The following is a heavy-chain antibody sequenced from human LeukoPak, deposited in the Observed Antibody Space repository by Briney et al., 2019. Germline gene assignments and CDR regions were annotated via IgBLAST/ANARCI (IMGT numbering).Heavy chain of an antibody. CDR2: INTDGSST. CDR3: ARDRARIAAAGTPTAY. V-gene: IGHV3-74*01. D-gene: IGHD6-13*01. CDR1: GFTFSSYW. J-gene: IGHJ4*02. Sequence: GGSLRLSCAASGFTFSSYWMHWVRQAQGKGLVWISRINTDGSSTSYADSVKGRFTISRDNAKNTLYLQMNSLRAEDTAVYYCARDRARIAAAGTPTAYWGQGTLVTVSS.